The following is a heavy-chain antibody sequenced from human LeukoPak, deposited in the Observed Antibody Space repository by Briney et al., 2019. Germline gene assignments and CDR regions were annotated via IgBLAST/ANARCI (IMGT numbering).Heavy chain of an antibody. CDR2: INHSGST. CDR1: GGSFSGYY. V-gene: IGHV4-34*01. D-gene: IGHD6-13*01. Sequence: SETLSLTCAVYGGSFSGYYWSWIRQPPGKGLEWIGEINHSGSTNYNPSLKSRVTISADTSKNQFSLKLSSVTAADTAVYYCARDRSSWYFRWFDPWGQGTLVTVSS. J-gene: IGHJ5*02. CDR3: ARDRSSWYFRWFDP.